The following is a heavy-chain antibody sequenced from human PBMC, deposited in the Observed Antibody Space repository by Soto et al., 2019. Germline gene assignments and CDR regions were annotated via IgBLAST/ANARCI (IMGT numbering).Heavy chain of an antibody. CDR3: AKDRQYPRDYFHY. CDR2: ISAYNGNT. J-gene: IGHJ4*02. V-gene: IGHV1-18*01. CDR1: GYTFTSYG. D-gene: IGHD4-4*01. Sequence: ASAKATCKAPGYTFTSYGISWVRQAPGQGLEWMGWISAYNGNTNYAQKLQGRVTMTTDTSTSTAYMELRSLRSDDTAVYYCAKDRQYPRDYFHYWGQGTLVTVSS.